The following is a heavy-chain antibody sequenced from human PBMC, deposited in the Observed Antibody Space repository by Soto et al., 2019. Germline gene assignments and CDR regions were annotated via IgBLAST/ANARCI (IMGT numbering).Heavy chain of an antibody. CDR3: ARGPHSDWPIPAY. D-gene: IGHD6-19*01. CDR2: VSHTGGI. CDR1: GGSFSGFY. Sequence: QVQVQQWGAGPLKPSETLSLTCGVHGGSFSGFYWIWIRQPPGKGLEWIGEVSHTGGINYNPSLGSRVTISADTSKNQFSLKLTSVTAADTAVYFCARGPHSDWPIPAYWGQGALVTFSS. V-gene: IGHV4-34*01. J-gene: IGHJ4*02.